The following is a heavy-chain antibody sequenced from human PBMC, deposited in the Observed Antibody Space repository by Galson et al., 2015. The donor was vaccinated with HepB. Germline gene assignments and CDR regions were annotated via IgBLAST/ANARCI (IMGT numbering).Heavy chain of an antibody. V-gene: IGHV1-3*01. Sequence: CKASGYTFTDYAIHWVRQAPGQGLEWLGWINAGNGNTKLAQKFQDRVTITSDTSASAAYMDLSNLRSEDTAVYSCVRGHTITFGGVFVVPVYFDCWGQGTLVTVSS. CDR3: VRGHTITFGGVFVVPVYFDC. CDR2: INAGNGNT. CDR1: GYTFTDYA. D-gene: IGHD3-16*02. J-gene: IGHJ4*02.